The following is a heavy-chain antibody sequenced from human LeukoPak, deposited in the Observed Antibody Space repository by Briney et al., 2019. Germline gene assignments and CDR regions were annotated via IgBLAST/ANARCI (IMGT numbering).Heavy chain of an antibody. CDR2: INSGGSST. J-gene: IGHJ4*02. D-gene: IGHD4-11*01. Sequence: GGSLRLSCAASGFTFSSYAMHWVRQAPGKGLVWVAGINSGGSSTSYAASGKGRFTISRDNAKNTLYLQMNSLRAEDTAVYYCARESYSEDGWGQGTLVTVSS. CDR3: ARESYSEDG. V-gene: IGHV3-74*01. CDR1: GFTFSSYA.